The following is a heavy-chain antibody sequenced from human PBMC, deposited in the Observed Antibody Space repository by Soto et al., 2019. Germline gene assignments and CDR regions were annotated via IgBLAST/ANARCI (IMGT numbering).Heavy chain of an antibody. V-gene: IGHV3-33*01. CDR3: ARGSSSGWANNWFDP. Sequence: QVQLVESGGGVVQPGRSLRLSCAASGFTFSSYGMHWVRQAPGKGLEWVAVIWYDGSNKYYADSVKGRFTISRDNSKNTLYLQMNSLRAEDTAVYYCARGSSSGWANNWFDPWGQGTLVTVSS. D-gene: IGHD6-19*01. CDR1: GFTFSSYG. CDR2: IWYDGSNK. J-gene: IGHJ5*02.